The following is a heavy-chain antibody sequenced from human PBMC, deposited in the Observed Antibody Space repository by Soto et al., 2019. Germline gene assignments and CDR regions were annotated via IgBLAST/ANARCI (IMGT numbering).Heavy chain of an antibody. D-gene: IGHD1-1*01. V-gene: IGHV1-18*01. Sequence: QIHLVQSGAEVKKPGASVKVSCKGSGYGFTTYGITWVRQAPGQGLEWMAWISAHNGNTNYAQKLQGRVTVTRDTSPSTAYMALRSLRSDDTAVYYCARGRYGDYWGQGALVTVSS. CDR3: ARGRYGDY. J-gene: IGHJ4*02. CDR1: GYGFTTYG. CDR2: ISAHNGNT.